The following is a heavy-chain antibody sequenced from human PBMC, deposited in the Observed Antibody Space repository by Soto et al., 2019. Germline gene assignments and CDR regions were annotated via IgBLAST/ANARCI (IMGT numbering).Heavy chain of an antibody. CDR2: IYYSGST. Sequence: SETLSLTCTVSGGSISSYYWSWIRQPPGKGLEWIGYIYYSGSTNYNPSLKSRVTISVDTSKNQFSLRLSSVTAADTAVYYCARASWGWGAFDIWGKGTMVTVSS. V-gene: IGHV4-59*01. D-gene: IGHD7-27*01. J-gene: IGHJ3*02. CDR1: GGSISSYY. CDR3: ARASWGWGAFDI.